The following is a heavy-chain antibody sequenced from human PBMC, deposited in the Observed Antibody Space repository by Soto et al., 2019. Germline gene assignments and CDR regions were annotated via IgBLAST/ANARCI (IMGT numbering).Heavy chain of an antibody. CDR3: ARDKWVVRGHPSPDHTLSEADAFDI. V-gene: IGHV4-31*03. CDR2: IYYSGST. CDR1: GGSISSGGYY. D-gene: IGHD3-10*01. J-gene: IGHJ3*02. Sequence: QVQLQESGPGLVKPSQTLSLTCTVSGGSISSGGYYWSWIRQHPGKGLEWIGYIYYSGSTYYNPSRKSRVTISVDTSKNQFSLKLSSVTAADTAVYYCARDKWVVRGHPSPDHTLSEADAFDIWGQGTMVTVSS.